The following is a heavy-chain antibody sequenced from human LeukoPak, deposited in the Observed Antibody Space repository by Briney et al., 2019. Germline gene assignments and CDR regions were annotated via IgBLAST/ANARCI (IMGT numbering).Heavy chain of an antibody. V-gene: IGHV1-69*13. Sequence: SVKVSCKASGGTFSSYAISWVRQAPGQGLEWMGGIIPIFGTANYAQKFQGRVTITADESTSTAYMELSSLRSEDTAVYYCARGGHDYGDYSPWGQGTLVTVSS. CDR1: GGTFSSYA. J-gene: IGHJ5*02. CDR2: IIPIFGTA. CDR3: ARGGHDYGDYSP. D-gene: IGHD4-17*01.